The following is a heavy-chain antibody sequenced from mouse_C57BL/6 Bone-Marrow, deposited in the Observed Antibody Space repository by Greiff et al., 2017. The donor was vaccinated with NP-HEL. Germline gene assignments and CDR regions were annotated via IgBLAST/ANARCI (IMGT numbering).Heavy chain of an antibody. Sequence: EVKLQESGAELVKPGASVKLSCTASGFNINDYYMHWVKQRTEQGLEWIGRIDPEDGETKYAPKFQGKALITADTSSNTAYLQLSSLTSEYTAVYYWAIGMILQRPVGYFDVWGTGTTVTVSS. V-gene: IGHV14-2*01. CDR2: IDPEDGET. CDR1: GFNINDYY. D-gene: IGHD1-1*01. J-gene: IGHJ1*03. CDR3: AIGMILQRPVGYFDV.